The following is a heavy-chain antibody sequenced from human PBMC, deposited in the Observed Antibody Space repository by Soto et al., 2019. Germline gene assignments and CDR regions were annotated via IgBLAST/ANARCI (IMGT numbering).Heavy chain of an antibody. CDR3: ASTPYCSGGSCHASRYYYYYMDV. V-gene: IGHV4-34*01. J-gene: IGHJ6*03. CDR2: INDSGST. CDR1: GGSFSGYY. D-gene: IGHD2-15*01. Sequence: QVQLQQWGAGLLKPSETLSPTCAVYGGSFSGYYWSWIRQPPGKGLVWICEINDSGSTNYNPSLKSRVTKSVDTSKNQFSLKLSSVTAADTAVYYCASTPYCSGGSCHASRYYYYYMDVWGKGTTVTFSS.